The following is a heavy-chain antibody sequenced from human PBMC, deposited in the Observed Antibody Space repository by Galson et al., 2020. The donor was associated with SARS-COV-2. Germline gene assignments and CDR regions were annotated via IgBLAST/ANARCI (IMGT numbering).Heavy chain of an antibody. CDR1: GGSISGTDYY. Sequence: SETLSLTCAVSGGSISGTDYYWSWIRQPAGKGLEWIGRIHSSGSTNYNPSLKSRVARSVDTSKNQFSLKLTSVTAADTAVYFCAAGPVAGTGEWGQGTLVTVSS. CDR2: IHSSGST. V-gene: IGHV4-61*02. D-gene: IGHD6-19*01. CDR3: AAGPVAGTGE. J-gene: IGHJ4*02.